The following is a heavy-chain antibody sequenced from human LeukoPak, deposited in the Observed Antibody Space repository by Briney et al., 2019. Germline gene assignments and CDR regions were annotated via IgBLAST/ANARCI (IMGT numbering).Heavy chain of an antibody. CDR1: GYTFIRNA. Sequence: ASVKVSCEASGYTFIRNAMHWVRQAPGQRLEWMGWINVGNGKTKYSQKFQGRVTITRDTSASTAYMEVSSLRSEDTAVYYCARDSPLSPYDYWGQGTLVTVSS. J-gene: IGHJ4*02. D-gene: IGHD3-16*02. CDR3: ARDSPLSPYDY. CDR2: INVGNGKT. V-gene: IGHV1-3*01.